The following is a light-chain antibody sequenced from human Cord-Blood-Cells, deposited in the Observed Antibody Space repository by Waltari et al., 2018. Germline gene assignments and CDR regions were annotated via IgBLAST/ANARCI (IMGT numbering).Light chain of an antibody. J-gene: IGKJ4*01. V-gene: IGKV1-5*01. CDR2: DAS. CDR1: QSISSW. CDR3: QQYNSYPLT. Sequence: DIQMTQSPSTLSASVGDRVTITCRASQSISSWLAWYQQKPGKAPKLLIYDASILESGVPSRFGGSGSGTEFTLTISSLQPDDFATYFCQQYNSYPLTFGGGTKVEIK.